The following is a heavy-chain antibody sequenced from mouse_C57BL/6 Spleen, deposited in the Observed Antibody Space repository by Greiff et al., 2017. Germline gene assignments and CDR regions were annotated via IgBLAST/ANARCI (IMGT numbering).Heavy chain of an antibody. CDR3: AREKNYSNPWAMDY. CDR1: GFTFSSYA. CDR2: ISAGGSYP. V-gene: IGHV5-4*01. D-gene: IGHD2-5*01. J-gene: IGHJ4*01. Sequence: EVQLVESGGGLVKPGGSLKLSCEASGFTFSSYAMYWVRQTPEQRLEWVATISAGGSYPSYQDNVKGRFTISRDNAKNNLYLQMSQLKSEDTAMYYCAREKNYSNPWAMDYWGQGTSVTVSS.